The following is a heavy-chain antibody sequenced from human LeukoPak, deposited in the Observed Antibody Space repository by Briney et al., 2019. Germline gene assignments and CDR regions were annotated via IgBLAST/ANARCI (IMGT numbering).Heavy chain of an antibody. CDR3: ARPQASCSSASCYRPFGY. CDR2: ISYDGTTE. V-gene: IGHV3-30*04. CDR1: GFTFRDYA. Sequence: PGGSLRLSCAASGFTFRDYAFHWVRQAPGKGLEWVAVISYDGTTEYYADSVKGRVTISRDNSNNTLFLQMSSLRTEDTAVYYCARPQASCSSASCYRPFGYWGQGTLVTVSS. D-gene: IGHD2-2*02. J-gene: IGHJ4*02.